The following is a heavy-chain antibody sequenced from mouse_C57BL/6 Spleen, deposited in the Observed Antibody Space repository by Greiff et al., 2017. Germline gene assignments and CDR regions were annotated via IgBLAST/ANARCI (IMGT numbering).Heavy chain of an antibody. CDR1: GYTFTSYW. Sequence: QVQLQQPGAELVRPGSSVKLSCKASGYTFTSYWMHWVKQRPIQGLEWIGNIDPSDSETHYNQQFKDKATLTVDKSSSTAYMQLSILTSEDSAVYYCARGGGNYFAYWGQGTLVTVSA. J-gene: IGHJ3*01. D-gene: IGHD2-1*01. CDR3: ARGGGNYFAY. CDR2: IDPSDSET. V-gene: IGHV1-52*01.